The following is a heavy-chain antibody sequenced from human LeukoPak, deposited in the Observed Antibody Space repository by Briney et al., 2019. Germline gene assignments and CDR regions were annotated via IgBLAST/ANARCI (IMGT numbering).Heavy chain of an antibody. V-gene: IGHV3-74*01. CDR1: GFTFSNYW. D-gene: IGHD3-3*01. CDR3: ARGPSRYYDPSGAHFDY. Sequence: PGGSLRLSCAASGFTFSNYWMHWVRQAPGKGLVWVSRINGDGGSTTYADSVKGRFTFSRDNAKSTLYLQMNTLRVEDTAVYYCARGPSRYYDPSGAHFDYWGQGTLDTVSS. CDR2: INGDGGST. J-gene: IGHJ4*02.